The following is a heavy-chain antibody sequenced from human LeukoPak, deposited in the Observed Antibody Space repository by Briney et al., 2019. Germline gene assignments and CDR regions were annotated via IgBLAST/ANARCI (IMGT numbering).Heavy chain of an antibody. V-gene: IGHV3-23*01. J-gene: IGHJ4*02. Sequence: SGGSLRLSCAASGFTFSSYAMSWVRQAPGKGLEWVSAISGSGGSTYHADSVKGRFTISRDNSKNTLYLQMNSLRAEDTAVYYCAKDIQAYSYGSGNPTFDYWGQGTLVTVSS. CDR2: ISGSGGST. CDR1: GFTFSSYA. D-gene: IGHD3-10*01. CDR3: AKDIQAYSYGSGNPTFDY.